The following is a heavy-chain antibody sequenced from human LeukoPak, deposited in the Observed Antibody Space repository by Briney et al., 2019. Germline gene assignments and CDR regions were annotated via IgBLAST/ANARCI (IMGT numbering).Heavy chain of an antibody. Sequence: GGSLRLSCAASGFTFRRNGMNWVRQAPGKGPEWVAVIWYDGSNKYYADSVKGRFTISRDNSKNTLDLQMNSLRAEDTAVYYCVPHTGTVGYWGQGTLVTVSS. CDR1: GFTFRRNG. J-gene: IGHJ4*02. CDR2: IWYDGSNK. D-gene: IGHD7-27*01. CDR3: VPHTGTVGY. V-gene: IGHV3-33*01.